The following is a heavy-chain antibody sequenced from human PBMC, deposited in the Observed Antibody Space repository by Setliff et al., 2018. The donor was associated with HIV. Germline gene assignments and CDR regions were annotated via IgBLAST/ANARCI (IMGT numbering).Heavy chain of an antibody. CDR2: ISGSGGET. CDR3: ARGGGPSFYDTEPRH. J-gene: IGHJ1*01. Sequence: GASVKVSCKGGFTFITYGVTWVRQVPGQGLEWMGWISGSGGETHYAQKFQGRVTLTTETPMTTAYMELRSLTSDDTAIYFCARGGGPSFYDTEPRHWGQGTLVTVSS. D-gene: IGHD2-15*01. V-gene: IGHV1-18*01. CDR1: FTFITYG.